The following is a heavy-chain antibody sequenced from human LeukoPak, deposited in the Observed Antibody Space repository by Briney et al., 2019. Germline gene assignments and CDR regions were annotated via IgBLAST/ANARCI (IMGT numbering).Heavy chain of an antibody. J-gene: IGHJ4*02. CDR3: ARRVGSCGGDCYSFDY. Sequence: SETLSLTCAVSGGSISSSNWWSWVRQPPGKGLEWIGEIYHSGSTNYNPSLKSRVTISVDKSKNQFSLKLSSVTAADTAVYYCARRVGSCGGDCYSFDYWGQGTLVTVSS. CDR1: GGSISSSNW. D-gene: IGHD2-21*02. CDR2: IYHSGST. V-gene: IGHV4-4*02.